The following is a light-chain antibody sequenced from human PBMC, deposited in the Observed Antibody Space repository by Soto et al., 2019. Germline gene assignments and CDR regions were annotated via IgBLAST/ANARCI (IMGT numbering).Light chain of an antibody. CDR1: SSNIGSNT. CDR3: AEWDDSLNGPV. J-gene: IGLJ2*01. V-gene: IGLV1-44*01. CDR2: SSN. Sequence: QSVLTQPPSASGTPGQRVTISCSGSSSNIGSNTVNWYQQLPGTAPNILLYSSNQRPSGVPDRFSGSKSGTSASLAISGVLYEEEDAYYCAEWDDSLNGPVFGGGTKLTVL.